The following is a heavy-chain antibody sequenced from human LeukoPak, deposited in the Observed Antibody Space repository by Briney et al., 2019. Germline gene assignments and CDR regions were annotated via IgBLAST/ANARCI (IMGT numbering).Heavy chain of an antibody. CDR2: IKQDGSEK. CDR1: GFTFSNYW. V-gene: IGHV3-7*01. Sequence: GGSLRLSCAASGFTFSNYWMSWVRQAPGKGLEWVANIKQDGSEKYYVDSVKGRFTISRDNAKNSLYLQMNSLRAEDTAVYYCARDRADILTGWFFDYWGQGTLVTVSS. J-gene: IGHJ4*02. CDR3: ARDRADILTGWFFDY. D-gene: IGHD3-9*01.